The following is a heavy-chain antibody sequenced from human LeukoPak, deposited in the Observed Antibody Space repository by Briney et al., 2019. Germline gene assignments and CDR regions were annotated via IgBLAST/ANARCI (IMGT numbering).Heavy chain of an antibody. J-gene: IGHJ4*02. CDR1: GGSISSYY. V-gene: IGHV4-38-2*02. CDR3: ARYSSSWYFDY. D-gene: IGHD6-13*01. Sequence: PSETLSLTCTVSGGSISSYYWGWIRQPPGKGLEWIGSIYHSGSTYYNPSLKSRVTISVDTSKNQFSLKLSSVTAADTAVYYCARYSSSWYFDYWGQGTLVTVSS. CDR2: IYHSGST.